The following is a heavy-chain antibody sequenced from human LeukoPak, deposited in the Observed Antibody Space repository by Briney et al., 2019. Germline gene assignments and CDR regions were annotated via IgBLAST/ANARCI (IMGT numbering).Heavy chain of an antibody. CDR1: GXTFSSYW. J-gene: IGHJ4*02. Sequence: GGSLRLSCAASGXTFSSYWMSWVRQAPGKGLEWVANIKQDGSEKYYVDSVKGRFTISRDNAKNSLYLQMNSLRAEDTAVYYCARDGTVVVAERVDYWGQGTLVTVSS. CDR3: ARDGTVVVAERVDY. CDR2: IKQDGSEK. D-gene: IGHD2-15*01. V-gene: IGHV3-7*05.